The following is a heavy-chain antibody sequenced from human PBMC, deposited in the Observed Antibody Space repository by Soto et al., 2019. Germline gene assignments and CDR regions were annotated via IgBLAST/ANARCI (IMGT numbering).Heavy chain of an antibody. V-gene: IGHV1-69*01. Sequence: QVQLVQSGAEVKKPGSSVKVSCKASGGTFSSYAISWVRQAPGQGLEWMGGIIPISGTANYEQKFQGRVTITADECTSTAYMELSSLRSEDTAVYYCARSQGSSTSLEIYYYYYYGMDVWGQGTTVTVSS. CDR1: GGTFSSYA. CDR2: IIPISGTA. D-gene: IGHD2-2*01. CDR3: ARSQGSSTSLEIYYYYYYGMDV. J-gene: IGHJ6*02.